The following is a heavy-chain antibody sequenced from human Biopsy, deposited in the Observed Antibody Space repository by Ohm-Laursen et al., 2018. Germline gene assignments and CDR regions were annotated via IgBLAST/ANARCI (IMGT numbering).Heavy chain of an antibody. J-gene: IGHJ6*02. V-gene: IGHV4-61*02. CDR2: IYSNGNT. D-gene: IGHD2/OR15-2a*01. Sequence: PSQTLSLTCAVSGYSIKSGHFWSWVRQPAGKGLEWIGRIYSNGNTNYNPSLKSRVSMSVDTSKNHFSLNLTSVTAADTAVYYCARATNSTGWPYYYFYGMDVWGQGTTVTVSS. CDR3: ARATNSTGWPYYYFYGMDV. CDR1: GYSIKSGHF.